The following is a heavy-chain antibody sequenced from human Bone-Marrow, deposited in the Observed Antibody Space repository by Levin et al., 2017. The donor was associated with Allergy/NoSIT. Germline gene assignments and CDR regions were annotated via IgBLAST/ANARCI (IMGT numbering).Heavy chain of an antibody. J-gene: IGHJ2*01. CDR2: VYYSGNT. Sequence: SETLSLTCTFSGDSFSLYYWSWIRQPPGKELEWMGYVYYSGNTNYRPTLTSRVTISIDTSRNQFFLKLRSVTAADTAVYYCARARDGAGWHFDLWGRGTLVTVSS. D-gene: IGHD5-24*01. V-gene: IGHV4-59*01. CDR3: ARARDGAGWHFDL. CDR1: GDSFSLYY.